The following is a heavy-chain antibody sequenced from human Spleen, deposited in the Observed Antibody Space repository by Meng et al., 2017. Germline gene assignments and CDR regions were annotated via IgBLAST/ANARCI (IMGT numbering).Heavy chain of an antibody. CDR2: IKKDGSEK. D-gene: IGHD3-10*01. Sequence: SLMISCAASGFTFSNNWMNWVRQAPGKGLEWVATIKKDGSEKYYVDSVKGRFTISRDTDKNSLYLQMNSLRAEDTAMYYCARNVLLWFGEASWTPDYWGQGTMVTVSS. CDR3: ARNVLLWFGEASWTPDY. J-gene: IGHJ4*02. CDR1: GFTFSNNW. V-gene: IGHV3-7*01.